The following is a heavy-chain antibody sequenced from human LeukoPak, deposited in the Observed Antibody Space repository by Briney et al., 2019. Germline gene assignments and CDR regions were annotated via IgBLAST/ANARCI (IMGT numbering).Heavy chain of an antibody. CDR2: TSYDGSNK. V-gene: IGHV3-30-3*01. CDR3: ARDSEYSSSWYYFDY. J-gene: IGHJ4*02. D-gene: IGHD6-13*01. Sequence: GGSLRLSCAASGFTFSSYTMHWVRQAPGKGLEWVAVTSYDGSNKYYADSVKGRFTISRDNSKNTLYLQMNSLRGEDTAVYYCARDSEYSSSWYYFDYWGQGTLVTVSS. CDR1: GFTFSSYT.